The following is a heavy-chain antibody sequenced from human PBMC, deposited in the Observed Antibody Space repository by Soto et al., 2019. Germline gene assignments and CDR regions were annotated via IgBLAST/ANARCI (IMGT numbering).Heavy chain of an antibody. J-gene: IGHJ3*01. CDR2: IKEDGSQQ. V-gene: IGHV3-7*01. CDR1: GFSFSSHW. D-gene: IGHD2-8*01. CDR3: ARDGRYCTWSDCRGDAFDV. Sequence: EVKRVESGGGLVQPGGSLRLSCAASGFSFSSHWMTWVRQTPGKGREWVANIKEDGSQQYYVESVKGRLTIFRDNADNSLSLQMNSLRVEDTAVYYCARDGRYCTWSDCRGDAFDVWGQGTVVTVSS.